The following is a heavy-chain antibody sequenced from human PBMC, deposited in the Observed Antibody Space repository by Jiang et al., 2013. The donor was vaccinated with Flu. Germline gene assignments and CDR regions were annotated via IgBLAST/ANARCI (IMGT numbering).Heavy chain of an antibody. CDR2: TYYRSKWSY. D-gene: IGHD1-7*01. J-gene: IGHJ5*02. CDR1: GDSVSSNSAA. CDR3: ARATITGTMDWFDP. Sequence: QTLSLTCAISGDSVSSNSAAWNWIRQSPSRGLEWLGRTYYRSKWSYDYAVSAKSRITINSDTSKNHFSLQLNSVTPEDTAVYYCARATITGTMDWFDPWGQGTL. V-gene: IGHV6-1*01.